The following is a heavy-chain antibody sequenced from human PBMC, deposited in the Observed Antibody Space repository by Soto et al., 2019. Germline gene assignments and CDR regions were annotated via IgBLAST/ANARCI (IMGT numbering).Heavy chain of an antibody. Sequence: QVQLVQSGAEVKKPGSSVKVSCKASGGTFSSYTISWVRQAPGQGLEWMGRIIPILGIANYAQKLQGRVTITADKSTSTAYMELSSLRSEDTAVYYCARGDYGARVVYYSYYYMDVWGKGTTVTVSS. CDR3: ARGDYGARVVYYSYYYMDV. CDR1: GGTFSSYT. J-gene: IGHJ6*03. V-gene: IGHV1-69*02. D-gene: IGHD4-17*01. CDR2: IIPILGIA.